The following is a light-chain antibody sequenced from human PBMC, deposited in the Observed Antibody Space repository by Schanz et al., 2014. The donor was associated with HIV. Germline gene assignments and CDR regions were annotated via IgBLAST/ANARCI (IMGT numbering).Light chain of an antibody. V-gene: IGKV3D-15*01. J-gene: IGKJ1*01. CDR1: QSVSSN. Sequence: EIVMTQSPATLSVSPGERATLSCRASQSVSSNLAWYQQKPGQAPRLLIYGASSRATGIPDRFSGSGSGTDFTLTISSLQPEDFATYYCQQANTFPPWTFGHGTKVEI. CDR3: QQANTFPPWT. CDR2: GAS.